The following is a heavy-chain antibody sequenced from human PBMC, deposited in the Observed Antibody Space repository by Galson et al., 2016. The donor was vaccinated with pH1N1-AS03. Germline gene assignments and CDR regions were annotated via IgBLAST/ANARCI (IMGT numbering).Heavy chain of an antibody. CDR3: ARLMFRGRQNSGNAFDI. D-gene: IGHD3-10*01. V-gene: IGHV5-10-1*01. CDR1: GYSFPSYW. CDR2: IDPSDSYT. Sequence: QSGAEVKKPGESLRISCQGSGYSFPSYWINWVRQMPGKGLEWMGRIDPSDSYTNYSPSFQGHVTFSTDKSISTTYLQWNSLKASDTAMYYCARLMFRGRQNSGNAFDIWGQGTMVTVPP. J-gene: IGHJ3*02.